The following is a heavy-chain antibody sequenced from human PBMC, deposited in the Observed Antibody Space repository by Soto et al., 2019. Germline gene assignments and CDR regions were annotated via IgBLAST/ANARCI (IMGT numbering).Heavy chain of an antibody. D-gene: IGHD2-2*01. CDR1: GGSFSGCY. V-gene: IGHV4-34*01. J-gene: IGHJ5*02. CDR2: INNSGST. Sequence: SETLSLTCAVYGGSFSGCYWSWIRQPPGKGLEWTGEINNSGSTNYNPSLKSRVTISVETSKNQLSLKLSSVTDADTAVYYCARGLGYCSSTSCYNNWFDXWGQGTLLTVSX. CDR3: ARGLGYCSSTSCYNNWFDX.